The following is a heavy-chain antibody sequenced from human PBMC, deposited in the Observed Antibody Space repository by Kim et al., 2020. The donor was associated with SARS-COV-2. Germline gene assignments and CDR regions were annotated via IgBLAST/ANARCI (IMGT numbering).Heavy chain of an antibody. D-gene: IGHD2-2*01. J-gene: IGHJ4*02. CDR1: GYTFTSYY. V-gene: IGHV1-46*01. CDR2: INPSGGST. Sequence: ASVKVSCKASGYTFTSYYMHWVRQAPGQGLEWMGIINPSGGSTSYAQKFQGRVTMTRDTSTSTVYMELSSLRSEDTAVYYCARACSSTSCSAAFDYWGQGTLVTVSS. CDR3: ARACSSTSCSAAFDY.